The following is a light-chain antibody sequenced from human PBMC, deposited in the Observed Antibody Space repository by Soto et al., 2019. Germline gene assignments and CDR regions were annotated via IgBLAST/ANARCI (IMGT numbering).Light chain of an antibody. J-gene: IGLJ3*02. V-gene: IGLV2-14*01. CDR1: SSDVGGYNY. CDR3: FSFTRSSTWV. CDR2: EVS. Sequence: QSALTQPASVSGSPGQSITISCTGTSSDVGGYNYVSWSQQHPGKAPKLVIYEVSNRPSGVSNRFSGSKSGNTASLTISGLQAEDEADYYCFSFTRSSTWVFGGGTKLNVL.